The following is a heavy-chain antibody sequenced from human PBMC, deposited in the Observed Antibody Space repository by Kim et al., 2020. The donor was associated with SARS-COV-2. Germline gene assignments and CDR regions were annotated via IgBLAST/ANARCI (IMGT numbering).Heavy chain of an antibody. V-gene: IGHV3-30*07. D-gene: IGHD4-17*01. Sequence: ATVKGRLTISRDQSQNTLYLQMNSLRAEDTAVYYCAREGTLTTVVNALDYWGQGTLVTVSS. CDR3: AREGTLTTVVNALDY. J-gene: IGHJ4*02.